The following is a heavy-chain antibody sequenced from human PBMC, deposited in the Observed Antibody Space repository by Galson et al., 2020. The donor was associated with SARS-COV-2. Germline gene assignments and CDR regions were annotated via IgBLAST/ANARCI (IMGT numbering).Heavy chain of an antibody. Sequence: GGSLRLSCAASGFTFSSYEMNWVRQAPGKGLEWVSYISSSGSTIYYADSVKGRFTISRDNAKNSLYLQMNSLRAEDTAVYYCARDAGRRVGATEYWGQGTLVTVSS. CDR3: ARDAGRRVGATEY. V-gene: IGHV3-48*03. CDR2: ISSSGSTI. D-gene: IGHD1-26*01. J-gene: IGHJ4*02. CDR1: GFTFSSYE.